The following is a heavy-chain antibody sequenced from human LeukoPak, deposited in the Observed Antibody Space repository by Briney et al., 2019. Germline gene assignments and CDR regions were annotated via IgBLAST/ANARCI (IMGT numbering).Heavy chain of an antibody. CDR3: ARFGPPDAFDV. D-gene: IGHD3-16*01. V-gene: IGHV4-34*01. CDR1: GGSFSGYY. J-gene: IGHJ3*01. Sequence: PSETLSLTCAVYGGSFSGYYWSWIRQPPGKGLEWIGEINHSGSTNYNPSLKSRVTISVDTSKNQFSLKLSSVTAADTAVYYCARFGPPDAFDVWGPGTVVIVAS. CDR2: INHSGST.